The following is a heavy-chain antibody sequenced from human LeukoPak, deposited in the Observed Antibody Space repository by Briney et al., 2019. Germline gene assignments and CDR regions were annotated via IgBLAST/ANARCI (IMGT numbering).Heavy chain of an antibody. V-gene: IGHV3-30*03. CDR3: ARLNYYDSSGYYSAVWFDP. CDR1: EFTFSNYG. J-gene: IGHJ5*02. D-gene: IGHD3-22*01. CDR2: ISYDGSNK. Sequence: GGSLRLSCAASEFTFSNYGMHWVRQAPGKGLEWVAVISYDGSNKYYADSVKGRFTISRDNAKNSLYLQMNSLRAEDTAVYYCARLNYYDSSGYYSAVWFDPWGQGTLVTVSS.